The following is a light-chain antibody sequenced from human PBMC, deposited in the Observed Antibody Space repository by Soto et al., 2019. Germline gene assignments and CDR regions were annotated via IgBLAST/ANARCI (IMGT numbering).Light chain of an antibody. J-gene: IGKJ5*01. CDR1: QSVSSN. CDR3: QQYYNWPPIT. V-gene: IGKV3-15*01. CDR2: GAS. Sequence: EIVMTQSPATLSVSPGERATLSCSASQSVSSNLAWYQQKPGQAPRLLIYGASTRATGIPARFSGSGSGTEFTLTISSLQSEDFAVYYCQQYYNWPPITFGQGTRLEI.